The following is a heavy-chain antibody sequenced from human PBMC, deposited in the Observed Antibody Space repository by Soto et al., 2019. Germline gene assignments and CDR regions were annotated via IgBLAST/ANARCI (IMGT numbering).Heavy chain of an antibody. CDR1: GFTFSSYA. V-gene: IGHV3-30-3*01. J-gene: IGHJ4*02. D-gene: IGHD6-25*01. Sequence: LRLSCAASGFTFSSYAMHWVRQAPGKGLEWVAVISYDGSNKYYADSVKGRFTISRDNSKNTLYLQMNSLRAEDTAVYYCARDQVRSSSGTFDYWGQGTLVTVSS. CDR3: ARDQVRSSSGTFDY. CDR2: ISYDGSNK.